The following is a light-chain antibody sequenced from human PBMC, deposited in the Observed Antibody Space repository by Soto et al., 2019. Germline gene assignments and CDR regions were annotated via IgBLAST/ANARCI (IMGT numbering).Light chain of an antibody. CDR2: DAS. J-gene: IGKJ1*01. CDR3: QQYNDYWT. Sequence: DIQMTQSPSTLSASVGDRVVITCRASQSITTWLAWYQQKPAKAPKLLIYDASSLESGVPSRFSGSGSGTEFTLTIRSLKPDDFATDYCQQYNDYWTFGQGTKVDIK. V-gene: IGKV1-5*01. CDR1: QSITTW.